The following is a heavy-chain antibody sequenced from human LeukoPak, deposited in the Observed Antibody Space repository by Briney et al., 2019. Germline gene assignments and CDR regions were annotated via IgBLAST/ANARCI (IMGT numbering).Heavy chain of an antibody. J-gene: IGHJ4*02. D-gene: IGHD3-22*01. CDR2: INPNSGGT. Sequence: ASVKVSCKASGYTFTGYYMHWVRQAPGQGLEWMGWINPNSGGTNYAQKFQGRVTMTRDTSISTAYMELSRLRSDDTAVCYCARDLGTMIVVASYYFDYWGQGTLVTVSS. V-gene: IGHV1-2*02. CDR3: ARDLGTMIVVASYYFDY. CDR1: GYTFTGYY.